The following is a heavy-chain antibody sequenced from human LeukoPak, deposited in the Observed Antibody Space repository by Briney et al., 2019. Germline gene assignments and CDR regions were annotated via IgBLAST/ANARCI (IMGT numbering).Heavy chain of an antibody. CDR1: GFTFSSYW. CDR3: ARVHYDILTGYYNFDY. J-gene: IGHJ4*02. Sequence: GGSLRLSCAASGFTFSSYWMSWVRQAPGKGLEWVANIKKDGSEKYYVDSVKGRFTISGDNAKTSLYLQMNSLRAEDTALYYCARVHYDILTGYYNFDYWGQGTLVTVSS. V-gene: IGHV3-7*03. CDR2: IKKDGSEK. D-gene: IGHD3-9*01.